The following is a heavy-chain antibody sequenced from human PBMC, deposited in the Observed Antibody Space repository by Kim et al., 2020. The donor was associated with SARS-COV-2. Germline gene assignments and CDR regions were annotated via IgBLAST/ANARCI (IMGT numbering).Heavy chain of an antibody. V-gene: IGHV1-18*04. CDR2: ISAYNGNT. Sequence: ASVKVSCKASGYTFTSYGISWVRQAPGQGLEWMGWISAYNGNTNYAQKLQGRVTMTTDTSTSTAYMELRSLRSDDTAVYYCARDSTIAAAGTGDWFDPWGQGTLVTVSS. CDR3: ARDSTIAAAGTGDWFDP. J-gene: IGHJ5*02. CDR1: GYTFTSYG. D-gene: IGHD6-13*01.